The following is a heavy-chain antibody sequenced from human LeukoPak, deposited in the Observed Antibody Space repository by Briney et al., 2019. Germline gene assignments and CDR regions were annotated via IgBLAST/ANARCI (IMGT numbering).Heavy chain of an antibody. J-gene: IGHJ4*02. D-gene: IGHD6-13*01. CDR3: AAGSSNHGYIY. CDR1: GLTFRTSA. V-gene: IGHV1-58*02. Sequence: SVKVSCKASGLTFRTSAMQWVRQTRGQGLEWIGWTVLGSGDTNYAQSLKESVTITRDMSTSTAYMELSSLRSEDTAMYYCAAGSSNHGYIYWGQGTLVTVSS. CDR2: TVLGSGDT.